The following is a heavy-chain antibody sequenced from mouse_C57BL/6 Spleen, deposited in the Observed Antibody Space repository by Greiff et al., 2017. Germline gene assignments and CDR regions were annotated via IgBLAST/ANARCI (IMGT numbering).Heavy chain of an antibody. D-gene: IGHD1-1*01. J-gene: IGHJ2*01. Sequence: QVQLQQSGAELARPGASVKMSCKASGYTFTSYTMHWVKQRPGQGLEWIGYINPSSGYTKYNQKFKDKATLTADKSSSTAYMQLSSLTSEDSAVYYCARSDYGIPFDYWGQGTTLTVSS. CDR3: ARSDYGIPFDY. CDR2: INPSSGYT. CDR1: GYTFTSYT. V-gene: IGHV1-4*01.